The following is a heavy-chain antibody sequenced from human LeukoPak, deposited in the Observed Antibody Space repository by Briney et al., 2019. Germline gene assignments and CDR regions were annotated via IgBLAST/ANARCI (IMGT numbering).Heavy chain of an antibody. V-gene: IGHV1-18*01. J-gene: IGHJ6*02. CDR3: ARDSDYYDSSGYYAPYYYGMDV. CDR1: GYTFTSYA. Sequence: GASVKVSCKASGYTFTSYAMNWVRQAPGQGLEWMGWISAYNGNTNYAQKLQGRVTMTTDTSTSTAYMELRSLRSDDTAVYYCARDSDYYDSSGYYAPYYYGMDVWGQGTTVTVSS. D-gene: IGHD3-22*01. CDR2: ISAYNGNT.